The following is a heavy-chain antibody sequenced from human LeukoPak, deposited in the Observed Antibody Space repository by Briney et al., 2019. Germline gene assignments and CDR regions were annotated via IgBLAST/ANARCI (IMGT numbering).Heavy chain of an antibody. D-gene: IGHD6-6*01. Sequence: SETLSLTCTVSGGSFSGYYWSWIRQPPGKGLEWIGEINHSGSTNYNPSLKSRVTISVDTSKNQFSLKLSSVTAADTAVYYCARGEIAARPLYFDYWGQGTLVTVSS. CDR3: ARGEIAARPLYFDY. V-gene: IGHV4-34*01. CDR1: GGSFSGYY. J-gene: IGHJ4*02. CDR2: INHSGST.